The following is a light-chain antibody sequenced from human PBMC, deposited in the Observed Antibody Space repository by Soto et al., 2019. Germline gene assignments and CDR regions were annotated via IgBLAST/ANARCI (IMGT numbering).Light chain of an antibody. J-gene: IGKJ4*01. CDR1: QTLYNN. CDR2: GAS. V-gene: IGKV3-15*01. Sequence: EIVMTQSPATLSVSPGERATLSCRASQTLYNNLAWYQQKLGQAPRLLIYGASARATDIPARFSGSGSGTEFTLTISGLQSEDFAIYYCQQYSDWPLTFGGWTKVAIK. CDR3: QQYSDWPLT.